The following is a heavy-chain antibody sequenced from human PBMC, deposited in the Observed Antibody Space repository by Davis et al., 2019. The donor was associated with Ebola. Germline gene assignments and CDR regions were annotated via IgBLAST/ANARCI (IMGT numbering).Heavy chain of an antibody. J-gene: IGHJ4*02. CDR1: GYSFTNYW. CDR2: IYPGDSDT. CDR3: ARALSDYGDPLMGY. V-gene: IGHV5-51*01. Sequence: PGGSLRLSCKGSGYSFTNYWIGWVRQMPGKGLEWMGIIYPGDSDTRYSPSFQGQVTISADKSITTAYLQWSSLKASDTAMYYCARALSDYGDPLMGYWGQGTLVTVSS. D-gene: IGHD4-17*01.